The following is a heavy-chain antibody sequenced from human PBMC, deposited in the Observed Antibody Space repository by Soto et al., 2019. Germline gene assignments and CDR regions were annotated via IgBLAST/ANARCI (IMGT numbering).Heavy chain of an antibody. V-gene: IGHV4-30-4*01. Sequence: SETLSLTCTVSGGSISSGDYYWSWIRQPPGKGLEWIGYIYYSGSTYYNPSLKSRVTISVDTSKNQFSLKLSSVTAADTAVYYCPSIVVVVHAHRPASGPWGQGTLITVSS. D-gene: IGHD2-15*01. CDR3: PSIVVVVHAHRPASGP. J-gene: IGHJ5*02. CDR1: GGSISSGDYY. CDR2: IYYSGST.